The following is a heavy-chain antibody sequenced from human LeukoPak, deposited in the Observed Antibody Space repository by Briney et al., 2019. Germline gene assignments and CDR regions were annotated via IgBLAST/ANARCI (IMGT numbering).Heavy chain of an antibody. V-gene: IGHV3-23*01. J-gene: IGHJ4*02. CDR1: GFTFSTYW. CDR2: ISGSGGST. Sequence: GGSLRLSCPASGFTFSTYWMSWVRQAPGKGLEWVSAISGSGGSTYYADSVKGRFTISRDNSKNTLYLQMNSLRAEDTAVYYCATPGGGTFDYWGQGTLVTVSS. D-gene: IGHD1/OR15-1a*01. CDR3: ATPGGGTFDY.